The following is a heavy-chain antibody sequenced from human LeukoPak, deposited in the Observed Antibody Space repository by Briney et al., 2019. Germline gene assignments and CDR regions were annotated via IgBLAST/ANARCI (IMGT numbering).Heavy chain of an antibody. V-gene: IGHV4-59*01. CDR1: GGSFSGYY. CDR2: IYYSGYT. Sequence: SETLSLTCAVYGGSFSGYYWSWIRQPPGKGLKWIGNIYYSGYTTYSPSLRSRVTISVDTSKNQFSLKLSSVTAADTAVYYCARETSQKGAHYMDVWGKGTTITISS. D-gene: IGHD3-16*01. J-gene: IGHJ6*03. CDR3: ARETSQKGAHYMDV.